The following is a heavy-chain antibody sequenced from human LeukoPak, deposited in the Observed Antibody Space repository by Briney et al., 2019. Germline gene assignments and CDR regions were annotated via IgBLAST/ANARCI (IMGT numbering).Heavy chain of an antibody. CDR1: GGSISSSSYY. Sequence: SETLSLTXTVSGGSISSSSYYWRWIRQPPGRGLEWIGSIYYSGSTYYNPSLKSRVTISVDTSKNQFSLKLSSVTAADTAVYYCASPGFNYGDYPEWFDPWGQGTLVTVSS. CDR3: ASPGFNYGDYPEWFDP. D-gene: IGHD4-17*01. V-gene: IGHV4-39*01. J-gene: IGHJ5*02. CDR2: IYYSGST.